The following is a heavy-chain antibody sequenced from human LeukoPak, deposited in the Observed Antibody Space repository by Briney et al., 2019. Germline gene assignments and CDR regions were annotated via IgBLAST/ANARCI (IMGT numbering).Heavy chain of an antibody. V-gene: IGHV1-18*01. CDR1: GYTFTSFG. CDR3: ARGNYYDSSGYYCHSH. J-gene: IGHJ4*02. D-gene: IGHD3-22*01. Sequence: ASVKVSCKASGYTFTSFGISWVRQAPGQGLEWMGWISVYNGNTNYAQKLQGRVTMITDTSTSTVYMELRSLGSDDTAVYYCARGNYYDSSGYYCHSHWGQGTLVTVSS. CDR2: ISVYNGNT.